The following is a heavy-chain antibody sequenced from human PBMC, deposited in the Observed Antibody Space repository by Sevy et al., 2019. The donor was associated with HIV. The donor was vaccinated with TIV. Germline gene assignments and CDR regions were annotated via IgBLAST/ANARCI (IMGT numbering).Heavy chain of an antibody. D-gene: IGHD2-15*01. CDR2: ISSSRGTR. V-gene: IGHV3-48*02. CDR3: ASRGYSGGGSCYSGPNDY. Sequence: GGSLRLSCAASTFTFSSYSMHWVRQAPGKGLEWVSYISSSRGTRYYADSVKGRFTISRDNAKNSLFLQMNSLRDEDTAVYYCASRGYSGGGSCYSGPNDYWGQGTLVTVSS. J-gene: IGHJ4*02. CDR1: TFTFSSYS.